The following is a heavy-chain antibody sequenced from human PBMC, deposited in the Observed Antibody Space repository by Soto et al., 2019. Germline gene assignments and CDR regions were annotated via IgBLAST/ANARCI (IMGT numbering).Heavy chain of an antibody. V-gene: IGHV4-31*03. CDR1: GGSISSGGYY. D-gene: IGHD3-22*01. Sequence: SETLSLTCTVSGGSISSGGYYWSWIRQHPGKGLEWIGYIYYSGSTYYNPSLKSRVTISVDTSKNQFSLKLSSVTAADTAVYYCARSGETYYYDSRGYYFLGYWGQGTLVTVSS. CDR2: IYYSGST. J-gene: IGHJ4*02. CDR3: ARSGETYYYDSRGYYFLGY.